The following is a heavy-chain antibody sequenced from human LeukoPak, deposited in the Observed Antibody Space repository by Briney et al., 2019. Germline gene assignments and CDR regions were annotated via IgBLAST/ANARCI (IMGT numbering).Heavy chain of an antibody. Sequence: GGSLRLSCTASGVTASTCWMSWVRQAPGKGLEWVAHINQDGGQKYYVDSVKGRFTISRDNAETSLFLQMTSLRTEDTVLYYCVGFCGEYVNYWGQGNQVTVSS. CDR1: GVTASTCW. CDR3: VGFCGEYVNY. V-gene: IGHV3-7*01. J-gene: IGHJ4*02. D-gene: IGHD4-17*01. CDR2: INQDGGQK.